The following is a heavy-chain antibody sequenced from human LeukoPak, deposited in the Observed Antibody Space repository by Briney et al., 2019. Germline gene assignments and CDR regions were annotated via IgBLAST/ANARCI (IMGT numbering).Heavy chain of an antibody. Sequence: PGGSLRLSCAASGFTFSSFAMTWVRQAPGKGLEWVSGFDGNGPNTYYADSVKGRWTISRDNSRNTLYLQMNSLRAEDTAVYYCAKDPYTMIVVVFDYWGQGTLVTVSS. D-gene: IGHD3-22*01. J-gene: IGHJ4*02. V-gene: IGHV3-23*01. CDR2: FDGNGPNT. CDR1: GFTFSSFA. CDR3: AKDPYTMIVVVFDY.